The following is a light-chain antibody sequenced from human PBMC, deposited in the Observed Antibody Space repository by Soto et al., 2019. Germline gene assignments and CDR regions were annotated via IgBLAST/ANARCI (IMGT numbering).Light chain of an antibody. CDR2: AAS. CDR1: QSISSY. V-gene: IGKV1-39*01. Sequence: DIQMTQSPSSLSASVEDRVTITCRASQSISSYLNWYQQKPGKAPKLLIYAASSLQSGVPSRFSGSGSGTDFTLTISSLQPEDFATYYCQQSYSTPGTFGQGTKLEIK. CDR3: QQSYSTPGT. J-gene: IGKJ2*01.